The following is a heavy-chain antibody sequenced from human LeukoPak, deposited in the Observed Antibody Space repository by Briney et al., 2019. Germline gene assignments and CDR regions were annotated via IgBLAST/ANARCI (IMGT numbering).Heavy chain of an antibody. CDR3: ARDSRITMTPPYKAAFDI. D-gene: IGHD3-22*01. V-gene: IGHV4-59*01. Sequence: SETLSLTCTVSGGSISSYYWSWIRQPPGKGLEWIGYIYYSGSTNYNPSLKSRVTISVDTSKNQSSLKLSSVTAAYTAVYYCARDSRITMTPPYKAAFDIWDQGTMVTVSS. CDR1: GGSISSYY. CDR2: IYYSGST. J-gene: IGHJ3*02.